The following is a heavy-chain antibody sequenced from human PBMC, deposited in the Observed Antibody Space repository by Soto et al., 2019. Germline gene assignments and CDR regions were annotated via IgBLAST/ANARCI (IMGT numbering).Heavy chain of an antibody. CDR1: GFDFTTTW. D-gene: IGHD5-12*01. J-gene: IGHJ4*02. V-gene: IGHV3-15*07. CDR2: IKSKNDGGTL. Sequence: VKLVDSGGGLVKPGGSLRLSCAVSGFDFTTTWMNWVRLAPGKGLEWVARIKSKNDGGTLDYASPVKGRFTISRDDLKKTSYLQMNSLKTEDTAIYYCSTSGYGGFDYWGQGVLVTVSS. CDR3: STSGYGGFDY.